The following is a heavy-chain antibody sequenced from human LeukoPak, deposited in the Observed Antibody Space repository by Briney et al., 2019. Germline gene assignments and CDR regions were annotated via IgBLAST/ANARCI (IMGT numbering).Heavy chain of an antibody. CDR3: AREMWGIPPRNTGFAP. D-gene: IGHD2-21*01. CDR1: GFTVSSNY. Sequence: GGSLRLSCAASGFTVSSNYMNWVRQAPGKGLEWVSSISSSSSYIYYADSVKGRFTISRDNAKNSLYLQMNSLRAEDTAVYYCAREMWGIPPRNTGFAPWGKGTLVTVPS. J-gene: IGHJ5*02. CDR2: ISSSSSYI. V-gene: IGHV3-21*01.